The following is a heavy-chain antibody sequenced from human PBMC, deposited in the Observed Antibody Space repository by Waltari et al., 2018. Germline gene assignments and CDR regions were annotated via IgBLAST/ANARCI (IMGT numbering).Heavy chain of an antibody. V-gene: IGHV1-24*01. D-gene: IGHD6-19*01. Sequence: QVQLVPSGAEVKKPGASVKVSCKVSGYTLTELSMHWVRQAPGTGLEWMGGFDPEDVETIYAQKFQGRVTRTEDTSTDTAYMELSSLGSEDTAVYYCAIREVAGEDYWGQGTLVTVSS. J-gene: IGHJ4*02. CDR3: AIREVAGEDY. CDR2: FDPEDVET. CDR1: GYTLTELS.